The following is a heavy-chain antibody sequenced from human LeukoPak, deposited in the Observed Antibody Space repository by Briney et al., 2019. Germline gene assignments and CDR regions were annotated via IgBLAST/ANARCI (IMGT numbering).Heavy chain of an antibody. J-gene: IGHJ6*03. Sequence: GGSLRLSCAASGFTFSGSAMHWVRQASGKGLEWVGRIRSKANSYATAYAASVKGRFTISRDDSKNTAYLQMNSLKTEDTAVYYCAKEGYSRGYYSYYYMDVWGKGTTVTVSS. V-gene: IGHV3-73*01. D-gene: IGHD6-13*01. CDR1: GFTFSGSA. CDR2: IRSKANSYAT. CDR3: AKEGYSRGYYSYYYMDV.